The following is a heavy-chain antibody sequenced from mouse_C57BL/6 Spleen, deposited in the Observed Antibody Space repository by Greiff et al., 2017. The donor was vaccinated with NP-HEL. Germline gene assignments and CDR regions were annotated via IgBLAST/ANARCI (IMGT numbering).Heavy chain of an antibody. J-gene: IGHJ4*01. CDR1: GFPFSSYA. Sequence: EVKLVESGEGLVKPGGSLKLSCAASGFPFSSYAMSWVRQTPEKRLEWVAYISSGGDYIYYADTVKGRFTISRDNARNTLYLQMSSLKSEDTAMYYCTRTDGYFYAMDYWGQGTSVTVSS. V-gene: IGHV5-9-1*02. CDR2: ISSGGDYI. D-gene: IGHD2-3*01. CDR3: TRTDGYFYAMDY.